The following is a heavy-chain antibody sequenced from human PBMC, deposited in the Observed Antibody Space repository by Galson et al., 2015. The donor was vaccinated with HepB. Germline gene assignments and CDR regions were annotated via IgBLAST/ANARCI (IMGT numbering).Heavy chain of an antibody. CDR3: ARGGHLSFFDP. V-gene: IGHV3-23*01. D-gene: IGHD2-15*01. CDR1: GFTFANHA. Sequence: SLRLSCAASGFTFANHAMTWVRQAPGKGLEWLSTISGRGESTFYADSVKDRFTVSRDQSKKAAYLQMSSMRAEDTATYYCARGGHLSFFDPWGQGTLVTVSS. CDR2: ISGRGEST. J-gene: IGHJ5*02.